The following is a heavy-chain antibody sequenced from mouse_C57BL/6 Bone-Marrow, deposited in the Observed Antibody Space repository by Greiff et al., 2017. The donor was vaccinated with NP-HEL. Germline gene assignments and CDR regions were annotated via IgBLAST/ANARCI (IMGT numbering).Heavy chain of an antibody. CDR1: GFSLTSYA. D-gene: IGHD1-1*01. CDR3: ARQITTVVEDYFDY. J-gene: IGHJ2*01. V-gene: IGHV2-9-1*01. Sequence: VKLVESGPGLVAPSQSLSITCTVSGFSLTSYAISWVRQPPGKGLEWLGVIWTGGGTNYNSAPKSRLSISKDNSKSQFFLKMISLQTDDTARYYCARQITTVVEDYFDYWGQGTTLTVSS. CDR2: IWTGGGT.